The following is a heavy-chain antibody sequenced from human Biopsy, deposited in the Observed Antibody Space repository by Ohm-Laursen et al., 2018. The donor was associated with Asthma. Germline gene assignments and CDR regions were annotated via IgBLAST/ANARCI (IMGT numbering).Heavy chain of an antibody. CDR2: IKLDGGVT. V-gene: IGHV3-7*05. D-gene: IGHD2-15*01. CDR3: ARDVDLRSVY. J-gene: IGHJ4*02. CDR1: GFTFGTYD. Sequence: SLRLSCTASGFTFGTYDMTWVRQAAGKGLEWVANIKLDGGVTNYVDSVKGRFTISRDNGKNSLYLQMNSLRAEDTAVYYCARDVDLRSVYWGQGTLVTVSS.